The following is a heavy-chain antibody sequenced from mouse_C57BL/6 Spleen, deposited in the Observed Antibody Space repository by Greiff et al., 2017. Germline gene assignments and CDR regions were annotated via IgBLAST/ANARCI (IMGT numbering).Heavy chain of an antibody. CDR2: IDPSDSET. D-gene: IGHD3-2*02. V-gene: IGHV1-52*01. J-gene: IGHJ2*01. Sequence: QVQLQQPGAELVRPGSSVKLSCKASGYTFTSYWMHWVKQRPIQGLEWIGNIDPSDSETHYNQKFKDKATLTVDKSSSTAYMQLSSLTSEDSAVYYCARFLAAQATFDYWGQGTTLTVSS. CDR1: GYTFTSYW. CDR3: ARFLAAQATFDY.